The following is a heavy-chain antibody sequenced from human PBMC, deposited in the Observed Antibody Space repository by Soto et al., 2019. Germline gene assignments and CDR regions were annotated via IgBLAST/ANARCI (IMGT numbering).Heavy chain of an antibody. V-gene: IGHV3-30*18. Sequence: GGSLRLACAASGFTFRGYGMHWVRQAPGRGLEWVALISYDGSIKYYADSVRGRFTISRDNSKNTLYLQMNSLRAEDTAVYYCANSEYSRYKNIDVWGQGTTVTVSS. J-gene: IGHJ6*02. CDR1: GFTFRGYG. CDR2: ISYDGSIK. D-gene: IGHD5-18*01. CDR3: ANSEYSRYKNIDV.